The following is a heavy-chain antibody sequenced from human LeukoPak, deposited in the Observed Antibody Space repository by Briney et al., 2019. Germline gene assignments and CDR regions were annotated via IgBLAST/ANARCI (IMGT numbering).Heavy chain of an antibody. V-gene: IGHV1-18*01. CDR2: ISAYNGNT. D-gene: IGHD2-2*02. Sequence: ASVKVSCKASGYSFNSYGISWVRQAPGQGLEWMGWISAYNGNTNYAQKFQGRVTRTTDTSTSTAYMELRSLRFDDTAMYHCARGKYLGNNWHYDAFDVWGQGTMVTVSS. J-gene: IGHJ3*01. CDR1: GYSFNSYG. CDR3: ARGKYLGNNWHYDAFDV.